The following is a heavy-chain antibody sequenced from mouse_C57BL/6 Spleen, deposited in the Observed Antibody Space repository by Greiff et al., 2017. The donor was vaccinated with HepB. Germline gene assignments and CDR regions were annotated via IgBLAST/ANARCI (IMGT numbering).Heavy chain of an antibody. CDR3: VRQGYDGYYGLYAMDY. CDR1: GFSFNTYA. V-gene: IGHV10-1*01. Sequence: EVKLVESGGGLVQPKGSLKLSCAASGFSFNTYAMNWVRQAPGKGLEWVARIRSKSNNYATYYADSVKDRFTISRDDSESMLYLQMNNLKTEDTAMYYCVRQGYDGYYGLYAMDYWGQGTSVTVSS. CDR2: IRSKSNNYAT. D-gene: IGHD2-3*01. J-gene: IGHJ4*01.